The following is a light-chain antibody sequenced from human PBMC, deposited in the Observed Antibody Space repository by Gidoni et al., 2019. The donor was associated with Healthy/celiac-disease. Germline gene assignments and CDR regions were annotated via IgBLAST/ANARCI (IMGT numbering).Light chain of an antibody. CDR3: QQYGSSPFT. J-gene: IGKJ3*01. CDR2: GAS. CDR1: QSVSSSY. V-gene: IGKV3-20*01. Sequence: ELVLTQSPGTLSLSPGESATLSCRASQSVSSSYLAWYQQKPGQAPRLLIYGASSRATGIPDRFSGRGSGTDFTLTISRLEPEDFAVYYCQQYGSSPFTFXPXTKVDIK.